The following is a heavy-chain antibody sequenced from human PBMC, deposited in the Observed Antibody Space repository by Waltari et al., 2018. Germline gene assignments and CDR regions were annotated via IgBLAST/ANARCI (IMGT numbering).Heavy chain of an antibody. CDR1: GGSINNYF. CDR3: ARWDSPGRYFGE. D-gene: IGHD3-10*01. Sequence: QVQLQESGPGLVKPSEPLSLTCSVSGGSINNYFWNWIRQPPGKGLQWIGYIRHTGITKWNPSLKSRVTMAVDTSTNQISLRLPSVSATDTAVYFCARWDSPGRYFGEWGQGTPVTVSS. CDR2: IRHTGIT. J-gene: IGHJ4*02. V-gene: IGHV4-59*08.